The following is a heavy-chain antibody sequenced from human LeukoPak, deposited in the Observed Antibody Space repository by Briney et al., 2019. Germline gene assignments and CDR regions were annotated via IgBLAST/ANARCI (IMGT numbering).Heavy chain of an antibody. CDR3: AKAYYYDSSGYYYLIFDY. J-gene: IGHJ4*02. Sequence: GGCLRLSCAAFGFTFSSYAMSWVRPAPGKGREWVSAIISSGGGTYYADSVKGRFTISRDNSKNTLYLQMNSLRAEDTAIYYCAKAYYYDSSGYYYLIFDYWGQGTLVTVSS. V-gene: IGHV3-23*01. D-gene: IGHD3-22*01. CDR1: GFTFSSYA. CDR2: IISSGGGT.